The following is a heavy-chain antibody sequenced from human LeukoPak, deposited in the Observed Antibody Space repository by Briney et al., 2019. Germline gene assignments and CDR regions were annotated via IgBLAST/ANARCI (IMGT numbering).Heavy chain of an antibody. Sequence: SETLSLTCTVSGGSISSGSYYWSWIRQPAGKGLEWIRRIYTSGSTNYNPSLKSRVTISVDTSKNQFSLKLSSVTAADTAVYYCARRGGLGVTTSPHFDYWGQGTLVTVSS. CDR3: ARRGGLGVTTSPHFDY. CDR2: IYTSGST. CDR1: GGSISSGSYY. J-gene: IGHJ4*02. V-gene: IGHV4-61*02. D-gene: IGHD4-11*01.